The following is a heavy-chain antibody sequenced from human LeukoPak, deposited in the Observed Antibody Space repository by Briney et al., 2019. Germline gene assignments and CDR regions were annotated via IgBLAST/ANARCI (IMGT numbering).Heavy chain of an antibody. V-gene: IGHV4-39*01. J-gene: IGHJ4*02. CDR2: IYYSGST. CDR3: ARHAGGIAAAGTRPFDY. Sequence: SETLSLTCTVSGASFSSSTYYWGWIRQPPGKGLEWIGSIYYSGSTYYNPSLKSRVTMSVDTSKNQFSLKLSSVAAADTAVYYCARHAGGIAAAGTRPFDYWGQGTLVTVSS. D-gene: IGHD6-13*01. CDR1: GASFSSSTYY.